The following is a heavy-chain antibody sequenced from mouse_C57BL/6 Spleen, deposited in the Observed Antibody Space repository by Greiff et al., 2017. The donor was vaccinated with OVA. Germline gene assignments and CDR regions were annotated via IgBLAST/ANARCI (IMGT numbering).Heavy chain of an antibody. CDR2: IRSKSSNYAT. Sequence: EVQRVESGGGLVQPKGSLKLSCAASGFTFNTYAMHWVRQAPGKGLEWVARIRSKSSNYATYYADSVKDRFTISRDDSQSMLYLQMNNLKTEDTAMYYCVRDRGTTDVFDYWGQGTTLTVSS. V-gene: IGHV10-3*01. CDR3: VRDRGTTDVFDY. J-gene: IGHJ2*01. D-gene: IGHD2-12*01. CDR1: GFTFNTYA.